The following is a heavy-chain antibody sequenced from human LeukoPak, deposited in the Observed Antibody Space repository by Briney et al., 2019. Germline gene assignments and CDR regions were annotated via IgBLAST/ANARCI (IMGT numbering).Heavy chain of an antibody. CDR2: INPTSTSI. CDR1: GLTFSDYS. CDR3: VRLRRNSDGSYYYYYYDS. D-gene: IGHD3-10*01. Sequence: GGSLRLSCVVSGLTFSDYSINWVRRAPGKGLEWVPSINPTSTSIYYADAVRGRFTISRDNAKSSLYLQMDSLRAEDTAVYYCVRLRRNSDGSYYYYYYDSWGQGILVTVSS. J-gene: IGHJ5*01. V-gene: IGHV3-21*01.